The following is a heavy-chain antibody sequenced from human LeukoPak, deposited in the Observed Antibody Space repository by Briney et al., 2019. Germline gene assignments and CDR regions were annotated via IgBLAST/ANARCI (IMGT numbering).Heavy chain of an antibody. CDR1: GFTFSSYA. J-gene: IGHJ4*02. Sequence: PGGSLRLSSAASGFTFSSYAMSWVRQAPGKGLEWVSVISGSGGSTYYVDSVKGHFTISRDNSKNTLYLQMNSLRAEDTAVYFCAKSPGFVVVTAISSWGQGTLVTVSS. D-gene: IGHD2-21*02. V-gene: IGHV3-23*01. CDR2: ISGSGGST. CDR3: AKSPGFVVVTAISS.